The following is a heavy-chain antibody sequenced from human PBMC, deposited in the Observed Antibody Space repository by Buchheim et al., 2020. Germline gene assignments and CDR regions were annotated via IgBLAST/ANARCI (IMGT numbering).Heavy chain of an antibody. CDR2: IYYSGRT. CDR3: ARDVGGYSDYGANHWYFDL. Sequence: QVQLQESGPGLVKPSETLSLTCSVSGGSVSSGSYYWSWLRQPPGKGLEWIGYIYYSGRTNYNPSLKSRVTISVDTSQNQFSLKLSSVTAADTAVYYCARDVGGYSDYGANHWYFDLWGRGTL. CDR1: GGSVSSGSYY. V-gene: IGHV4-61*01. D-gene: IGHD5-12*01. J-gene: IGHJ2*01.